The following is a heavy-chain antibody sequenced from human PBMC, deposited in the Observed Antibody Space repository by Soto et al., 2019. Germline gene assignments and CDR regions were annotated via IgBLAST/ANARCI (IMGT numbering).Heavy chain of an antibody. D-gene: IGHD4-4*01. J-gene: IGHJ3*02. Sequence: GASVKVSCKASGGTFSSYAISWVRQAPGQGLEWMGGIIPIFGTANYTQKLQGRVTMTTDTSTSTAYMELRSLRSDDTAVYYCGTTVTTYVAFDIWGQGTMVTVSS. CDR3: GTTVTTYVAFDI. CDR2: IIPIFGTA. CDR1: GGTFSSYA. V-gene: IGHV1-69*05.